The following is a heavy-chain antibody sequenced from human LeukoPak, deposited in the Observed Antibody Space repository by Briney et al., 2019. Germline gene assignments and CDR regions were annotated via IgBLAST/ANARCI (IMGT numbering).Heavy chain of an antibody. V-gene: IGHV3-30*18. CDR2: ISYDGSNK. CDR1: GFTLSSYG. Sequence: GRSLRLSCAASGFTLSSYGMHWVRQAPGKGLEWVAVISYDGSNKYYADSVKGRFTISRDNSKNTLYLQMNSLRAEDTAVYYCAKGPYSGSLDYWGQGTLVTVSS. CDR3: AKGPYSGSLDY. J-gene: IGHJ4*02. D-gene: IGHD1-26*01.